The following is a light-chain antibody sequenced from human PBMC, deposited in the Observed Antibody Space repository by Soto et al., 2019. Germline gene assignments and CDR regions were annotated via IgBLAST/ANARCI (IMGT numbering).Light chain of an antibody. CDR3: ISYASISTYV. CDR1: SSDVGGYNY. CDR2: VVS. V-gene: IGLV2-14*01. Sequence: QSALTQPASVSGSPGQSITISCTGTSSDVGGYNYVAWYQQHPGKAPKLMIYVVSNRPSGVSNRFSGSKSGNTASLTISGLQAEDEADYYCISYASISTYVFGTGTKVTVL. J-gene: IGLJ1*01.